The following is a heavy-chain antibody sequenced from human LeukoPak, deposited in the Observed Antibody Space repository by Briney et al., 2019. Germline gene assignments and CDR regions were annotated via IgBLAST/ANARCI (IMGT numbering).Heavy chain of an antibody. CDR3: ARGYGGKSDY. CDR2: TNSDGSST. V-gene: IGHV3-74*01. CDR1: GFTFSSYW. J-gene: IGHJ4*02. Sequence: GGSLRLSCAASGFTFSSYWMHWVRQAPGKGLVWVSRTNSDGSSTSFADSVKGRFTISRDNTKNTLYLQMNSLRAEDTAIYYCARGYGGKSDYWGQGTLVTVSS. D-gene: IGHD4-23*01.